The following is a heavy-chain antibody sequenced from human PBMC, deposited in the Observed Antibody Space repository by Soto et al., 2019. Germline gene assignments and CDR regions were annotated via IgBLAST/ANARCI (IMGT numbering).Heavy chain of an antibody. CDR2: ISGSSTII. CDR3: ARHRDSSGYYYVYYFDL. D-gene: IGHD3-22*01. V-gene: IGHV3-48*02. J-gene: IGHJ4*02. Sequence: SWVRQAPWKGLEWLSYISGSSTIIYYADSVKGRFTISRDNAKDSLYLQISSLRDEDTAVYYCARHRDSSGYYYVYYFDLWGQGSLVTVSS.